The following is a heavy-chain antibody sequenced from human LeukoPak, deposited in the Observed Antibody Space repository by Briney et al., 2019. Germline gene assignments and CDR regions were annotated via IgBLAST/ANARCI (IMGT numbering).Heavy chain of an antibody. V-gene: IGHV1-8*01. CDR1: GYTFTSYD. D-gene: IGHD2-21*01. J-gene: IGHJ4*02. CDR3: TRSVRNGHIDY. Sequence: ASVKVSCKASGYTFTSYDINWVRQATGQGLEWMGWMNPNSGNTGYAQKFQGRVTMTRSTSINTAYMELSSLRFEDTAVYYCTRSVRNGHIDYWGQGTLVTVSS. CDR2: MNPNSGNT.